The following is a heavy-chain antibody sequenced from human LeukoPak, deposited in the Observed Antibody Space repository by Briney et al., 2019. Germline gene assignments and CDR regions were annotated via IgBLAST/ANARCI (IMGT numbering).Heavy chain of an antibody. J-gene: IGHJ4*02. Sequence: GGSLRLSCAASGFNFSTYAMSWVRQAPGKGLEWVSTISDSASTTYYADSVRGRFTISRDSSKNTLYLQMNSLRAEDTALYYCAKCGGGSLAPFDYWGQGALVTVSS. CDR3: AKCGGGSLAPFDY. CDR1: GFNFSTYA. D-gene: IGHD3-10*01. V-gene: IGHV3-23*01. CDR2: ISDSASTT.